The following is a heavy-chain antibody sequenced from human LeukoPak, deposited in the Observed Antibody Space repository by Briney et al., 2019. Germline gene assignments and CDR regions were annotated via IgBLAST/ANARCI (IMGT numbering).Heavy chain of an antibody. CDR3: AKDPRDHTYGWSWRYFDY. D-gene: IGHD5-18*01. J-gene: IGHJ4*02. CDR2: ISIGSTYI. V-gene: IGHV3-21*01. Sequence: GGSLRLSCAASGITFSRYSMNWVRQAPGKGLEWVSSISIGSTYIYYSDSVKGRFTISRDNSKNTLYLQMNSLRPEDTAVYYCAKDPRDHTYGWSWRYFDYWGQGTLVTVSS. CDR1: GITFSRYS.